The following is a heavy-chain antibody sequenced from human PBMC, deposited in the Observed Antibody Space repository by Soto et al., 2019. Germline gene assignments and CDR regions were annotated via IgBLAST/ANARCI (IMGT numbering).Heavy chain of an antibody. V-gene: IGHV3-21*04. Sequence: GGSLRLSCAASGFTFSSYSMNWVRQAPGKGLEWVSSISSSSSYIYYADSVKGRFTISRDNAKNSLYLQMNNVRAEDTAFYYCAKEIVSYDYWSGPSFDHWGQGTLVTVSS. J-gene: IGHJ4*02. CDR2: ISSSSSYI. CDR3: AKEIVSYDYWSGPSFDH. D-gene: IGHD3-3*01. CDR1: GFTFSSYS.